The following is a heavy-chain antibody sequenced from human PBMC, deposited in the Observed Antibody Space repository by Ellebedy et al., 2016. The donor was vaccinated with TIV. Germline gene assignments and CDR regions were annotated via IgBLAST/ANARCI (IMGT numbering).Heavy chain of an antibody. V-gene: IGHV3-33*06. Sequence: GESLKISCAASGFSFGSYGMHWVRQAPGKGLEWVAVIWYDGFNKDYADSEKGGFTISRDNSKNTLNLERNSRRAEDTAVYYCAKEQSPYYDILTDSFDYWGQGALVTVSS. J-gene: IGHJ4*02. CDR1: GFSFGSYG. D-gene: IGHD3-9*01. CDR3: AKEQSPYYDILTDSFDY. CDR2: IWYDGFNK.